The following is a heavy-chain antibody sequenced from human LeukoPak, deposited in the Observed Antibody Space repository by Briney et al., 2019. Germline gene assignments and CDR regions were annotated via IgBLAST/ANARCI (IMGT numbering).Heavy chain of an antibody. D-gene: IGHD6-19*01. CDR2: ISSSSSYI. Sequence: PGGSLRLSCAASGFTFSSYSMNWVRQAPGKGLEWVSSISSSSSYIYYADSVKGRFTISRDNAKNSLYLQMNSLRAEDTAVYYCAQSKGDSVAGPWPYDYWGQGTLVTVSS. CDR1: GFTFSSYS. V-gene: IGHV3-21*01. J-gene: IGHJ4*02. CDR3: AQSKGDSVAGPWPYDY.